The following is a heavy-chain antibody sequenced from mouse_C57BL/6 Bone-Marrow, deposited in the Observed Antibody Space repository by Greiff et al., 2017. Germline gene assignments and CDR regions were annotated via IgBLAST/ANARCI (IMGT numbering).Heavy chain of an antibody. CDR3: ARRDYDEGFAY. CDR2: ISNLAYSI. D-gene: IGHD2-4*01. V-gene: IGHV5-15*01. Sequence: EVQLVESGGGLVQPGGSLKLSCAASGFTFSDYGMAWVRQAPRKGPEWVAFISNLAYSIYYADTVTGRFTISRENAKNTLYLEMSSLRSEDTAMYYCARRDYDEGFAYWGQGTLVTGSA. J-gene: IGHJ3*01. CDR1: GFTFSDYG.